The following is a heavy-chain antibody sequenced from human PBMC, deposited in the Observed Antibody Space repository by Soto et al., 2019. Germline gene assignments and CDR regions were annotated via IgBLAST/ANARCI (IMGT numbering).Heavy chain of an antibody. J-gene: IGHJ3*01. D-gene: IGHD1-26*01. CDR1: GFRFSDSG. V-gene: IGHV3-30*18. CDR3: VKSVRCCLGSICSPEVFDV. Sequence: QVHLVESGGGVVQPGRSLRLSCAASGFRFSDSGMHWVRQAPGKGLEWVAAISYDGSNKYYADSVNDRFTISRDNSKNTLSVPMHSLRAEDKAVYYCVKSVRCCLGSICSPEVFDVWGQGTLVSVSS. CDR2: ISYDGSNK.